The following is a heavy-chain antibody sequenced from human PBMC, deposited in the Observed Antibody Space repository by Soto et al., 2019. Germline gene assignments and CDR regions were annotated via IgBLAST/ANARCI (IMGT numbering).Heavy chain of an antibody. Sequence: VQLLESGGGLVQPGGSLRLSCAASGFTFSSYAMHWVRQAPGKGLEWVAVISYDGSNKYYADSVKGRFTISRDNSKNTLYLQMNSLRAEDTAVYYCARDRSSSWYGGYYYGMDVWGQGTTVTVSS. V-gene: IGHV3-30-3*01. CDR1: GFTFSSYA. D-gene: IGHD6-13*01. CDR3: ARDRSSSWYGGYYYGMDV. CDR2: ISYDGSNK. J-gene: IGHJ6*02.